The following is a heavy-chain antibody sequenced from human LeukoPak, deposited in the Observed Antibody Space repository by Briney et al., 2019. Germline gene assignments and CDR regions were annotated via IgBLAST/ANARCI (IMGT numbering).Heavy chain of an antibody. CDR1: GYTFTGYY. CDR3: ARQGGRNYYYYMDV. Sequence: ASVKVSCKASGYTFTGYYMHWVRQAPGQGLEWMGWINPNSGGTNYAQKFQGRVTMTRDTSISTAYMELSRLRSDDTAVYYCARQGGRNYYYYMDVWGKGTTVTVSS. V-gene: IGHV1-2*02. J-gene: IGHJ6*03. CDR2: INPNSGGT.